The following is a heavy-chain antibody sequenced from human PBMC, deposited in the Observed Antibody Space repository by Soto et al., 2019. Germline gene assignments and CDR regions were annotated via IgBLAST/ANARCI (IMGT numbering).Heavy chain of an antibody. CDR3: XXDIXXXXXAGXLDN. V-gene: IGHV3-9*01. D-gene: IGHD5-12*01. J-gene: IGHJ4*02. Sequence: EVQLVESGGGLVQPGRSLRLSCIASGFTFDDHAMHWVRQXXGKXXXWVSGISWNSGYIGYADSVKGRFTISRDNAKNSVHLQMNXLRAEDTXFXXXXXDIXXXXXAGXLDNWGQGTLVTGSS. CDR2: ISWNSGYI. CDR1: GFTFDDHA.